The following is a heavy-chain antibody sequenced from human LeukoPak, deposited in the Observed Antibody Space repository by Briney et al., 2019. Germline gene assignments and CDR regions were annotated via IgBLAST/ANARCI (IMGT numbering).Heavy chain of an antibody. CDR2: INHSGST. CDR3: ARAVGSSWYPEYFQH. V-gene: IGHV4-34*01. J-gene: IGHJ1*01. CDR1: GGSFSGYY. Sequence: SETLSLTCAVYGGSFSGYYWSWIRQPPGKGLEWIGEINHSGSTNYNPSLKSRVTISVDTSKNQFSLKLSSVTAADTAVYYCARAVGSSWYPEYFQHWGQGTLVTVSS. D-gene: IGHD6-13*01.